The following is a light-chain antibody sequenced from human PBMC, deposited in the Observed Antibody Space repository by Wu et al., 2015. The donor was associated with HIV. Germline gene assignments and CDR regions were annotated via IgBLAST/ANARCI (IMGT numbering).Light chain of an antibody. CDR3: QQYNSYSGT. J-gene: IGKJ2*02. CDR1: QSISSW. V-gene: IGKV1-5*03. CDR2: KAS. Sequence: DIQMTQSPSTLSASVGDRVTITCRASQSISSWLAWYQQKPGKAPNLLIYKASSLKSGVPSRFSGSGSGTEFTLTISSLQPDDFATYYCQQYNSYSGTFGQGTKALRSN.